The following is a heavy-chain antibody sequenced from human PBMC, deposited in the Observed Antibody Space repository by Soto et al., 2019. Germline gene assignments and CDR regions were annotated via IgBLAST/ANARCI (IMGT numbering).Heavy chain of an antibody. CDR2: IYYSGST. CDR1: GGSISSYY. CDR3: ARVTPEWGLVVVPSAGGLQYYYYMDF. Sequence: ASETLSLTCTVSGGSISSYYWSWIRQPPGKGLEWIGYIYYSGSTNYNPSLKSRVTISVDTSKNQFSLKLSSVTAADTAVYYCARVTPEWGLVVVPSAGGLQYYYYMDFWGTGTTVTVSS. V-gene: IGHV4-59*01. D-gene: IGHD2-2*01. J-gene: IGHJ6*03.